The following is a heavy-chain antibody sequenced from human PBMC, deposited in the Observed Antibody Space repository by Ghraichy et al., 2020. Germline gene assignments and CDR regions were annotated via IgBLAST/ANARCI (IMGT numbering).Heavy chain of an antibody. V-gene: IGHV1-2*02. CDR3: ARIRGRASLLEYFQH. Sequence: ASVKVSCKASGYTFTGYYMHWVRQAPGQGLEWMGWINPNSGGTNYAQKFQGRVTMTRDTSISTAYMELSRLRSDDTAVYYCARIRGRASLLEYFQHWGQGTLVTVSS. CDR2: INPNSGGT. J-gene: IGHJ1*01. CDR1: GYTFTGYY. D-gene: IGHD3-3*02.